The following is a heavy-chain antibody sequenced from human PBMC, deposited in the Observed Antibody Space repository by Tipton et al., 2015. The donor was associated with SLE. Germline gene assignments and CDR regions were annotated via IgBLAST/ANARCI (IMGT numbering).Heavy chain of an antibody. V-gene: IGHV4-31*03. CDR1: GGSISSSNYF. CDR3: AREVNIVDDSDAFDI. CDR2: IHYSGSA. D-gene: IGHD5/OR15-5a*01. Sequence: TLSLTCTVSGGSISSSNYFWSWVRQLPGKGLEWISYIHYSGSAFYSPSLKSRVITSVDISKNQFSLKLKSVTAAATAVFYCAREVNIVDDSDAFDIWGQGTMVTVSP. J-gene: IGHJ3*02.